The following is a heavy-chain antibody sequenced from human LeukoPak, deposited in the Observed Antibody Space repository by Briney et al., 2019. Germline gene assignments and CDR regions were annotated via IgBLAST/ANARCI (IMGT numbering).Heavy chain of an antibody. CDR1: GYTFTSYG. D-gene: IGHD6-13*01. Sequence: ASVKVSCKASGYTFTSYGISWVRQAPGQGLEWMGWISAYNGNTNYAQKLQGRVTMTTDTSTSTAYMELRSLRSDDTAVYYCARYSSSWYSNRFDPWGQGTLVTVSS. J-gene: IGHJ5*02. CDR2: ISAYNGNT. CDR3: ARYSSSWYSNRFDP. V-gene: IGHV1-18*01.